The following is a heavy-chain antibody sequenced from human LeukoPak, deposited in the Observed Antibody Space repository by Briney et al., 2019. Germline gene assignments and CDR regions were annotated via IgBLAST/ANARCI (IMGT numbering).Heavy chain of an antibody. CDR3: ARRGEWELDFDY. CDR1: GGSISSGGYS. J-gene: IGHJ4*02. V-gene: IGHV4-30-2*03. D-gene: IGHD1-26*01. Sequence: SQTLSLTCAVSGGSISSGGYSWSWIRQPPGKGLEWIGSIYYSGSTYYNPSLKSRVTISVDTSKNQFSLKLSSVTAADTAVYYCARRGEWELDFDYWGQGTLVTVSS. CDR2: IYYSGST.